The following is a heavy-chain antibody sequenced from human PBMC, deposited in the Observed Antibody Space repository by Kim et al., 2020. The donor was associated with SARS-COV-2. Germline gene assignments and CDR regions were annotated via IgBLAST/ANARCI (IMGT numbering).Heavy chain of an antibody. Sequence: GASLKISCRGSPYSFSSSWIAWVRQMPGKGLECLGIIYPADSDTRYSASFRGQVTISVDNSVSTAYLQWNSLKASDTAMYYCARLGVPHYGNWFDPWGQGTLVTVSS. J-gene: IGHJ5*02. D-gene: IGHD3-10*01. CDR2: IYPADSDT. V-gene: IGHV5-51*01. CDR3: ARLGVPHYGNWFDP. CDR1: PYSFSSSW.